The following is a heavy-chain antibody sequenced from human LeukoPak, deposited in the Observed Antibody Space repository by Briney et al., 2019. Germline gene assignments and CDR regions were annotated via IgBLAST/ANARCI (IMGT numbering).Heavy chain of an antibody. D-gene: IGHD3-10*01. J-gene: IGHJ5*02. Sequence: SETLSLTCAVYGGSFSGYYWSWIRQPPGKGLEWIGEINHSGSTNYNPSLKSRVTISVDTSKNQFSLKLTSVTAADTAVYYCARGLSFDPWGQGTLVTVSS. CDR2: INHSGST. CDR1: GGSFSGYY. CDR3: ARGLSFDP. V-gene: IGHV4-34*01.